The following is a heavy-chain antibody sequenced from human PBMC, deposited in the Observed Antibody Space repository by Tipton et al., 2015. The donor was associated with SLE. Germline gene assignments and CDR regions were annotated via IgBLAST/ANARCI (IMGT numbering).Heavy chain of an antibody. V-gene: IGHV4-61*10. D-gene: IGHD6-6*01. Sequence: GLVKPSETLSLTCTVSVGPLTSGRYYWSWIRQPAGKGLEWIGHIYTTGSTNYSPSLKSRVTISFDTSETQFSLKLASVTIADTAVYYCARRTLLDYNISSPTFDSWGQGTLVTVSS. CDR2: IYTTGST. CDR1: VGPLTSGRYY. J-gene: IGHJ4*02. CDR3: ARRTLLDYNISSPTFDS.